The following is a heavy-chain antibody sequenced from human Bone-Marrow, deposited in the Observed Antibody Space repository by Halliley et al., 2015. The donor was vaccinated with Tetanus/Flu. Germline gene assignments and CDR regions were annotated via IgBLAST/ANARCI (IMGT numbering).Heavy chain of an antibody. Sequence: ISAGGGGPPYAESVKGRFTVSRDNSKNTLYLQMDSLRAEDTAVYYCAKTLIDSNYYYYGMDAWGQGTTVTVSS. CDR2: ISAGGGGP. CDR3: AKTLIDSNYYYYGMDA. D-gene: IGHD2-15*01. V-gene: IGHV3-23*01. J-gene: IGHJ6*02.